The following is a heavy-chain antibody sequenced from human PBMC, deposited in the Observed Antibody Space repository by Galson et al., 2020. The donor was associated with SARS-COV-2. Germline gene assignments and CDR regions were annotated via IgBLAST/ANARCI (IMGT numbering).Heavy chain of an antibody. D-gene: IGHD3-22*01. CDR3: ARGQYYDSSAHYVSGYDY. V-gene: IGHV4-34*01. Sequence: SETLSLTCAVYGGSFSNYYWSWIRQPPGKRLEWIGEIHHSGSANYNPSLKSRVTISVVTSKNQFSLKLTSVTAADTAVYYCARGQYYDSSAHYVSGYDYWGQGTLVTVSS. CDR1: GGSFSNYY. J-gene: IGHJ4*02. CDR2: IHHSGSA.